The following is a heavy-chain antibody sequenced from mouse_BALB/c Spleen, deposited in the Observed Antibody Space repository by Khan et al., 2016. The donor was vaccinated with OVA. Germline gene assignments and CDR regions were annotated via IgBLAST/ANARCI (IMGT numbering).Heavy chain of an antibody. V-gene: IGHV2-3*01. J-gene: IGHJ3*01. Sequence: QVQLKESGPGLVAPSQSLSITCTVSGLLLTNYGISWIRQPPGKGLEWLGVIWGDGSTNYHSAIISRLSINKDNSKSQVFLKLNRQQTDDTTTYYCAIIYYGDDWFTYWGQGTLITVAA. D-gene: IGHD2-13*01. CDR1: GLLLTNYG. CDR2: IWGDGST. CDR3: AIIYYGDDWFTY.